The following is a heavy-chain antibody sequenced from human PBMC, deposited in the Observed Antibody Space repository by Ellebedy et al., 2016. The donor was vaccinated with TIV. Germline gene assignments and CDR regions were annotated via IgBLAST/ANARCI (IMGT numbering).Heavy chain of an antibody. D-gene: IGHD6-13*01. CDR1: GFTFSSYN. CDR2: INSRSDFI. Sequence: GESLKISCAGSGFTFSSYNMHWVRQAPGKGLEWVSSINSRSDFIDYADSVTGRFTVSRDNARNSLYLQMNNLRVEDTAVYFCARWGAATAHFDFWGQGTLVTVSS. CDR3: ARWGAATAHFDF. V-gene: IGHV3-21*06. J-gene: IGHJ4*02.